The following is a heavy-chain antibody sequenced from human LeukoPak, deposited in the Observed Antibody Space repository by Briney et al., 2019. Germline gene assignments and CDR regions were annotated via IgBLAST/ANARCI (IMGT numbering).Heavy chain of an antibody. CDR3: ARDDRSGSYYFDY. D-gene: IGHD3-10*01. CDR1: GFTFSSYS. J-gene: IGHJ4*02. Sequence: GGSLRLSCAASGFTFSSYSMNWVRQAPGKGLEWVSSITSSSSYIYYADSVKGRFTISRDNAKNSLYLQMNSLRAEDTAVYYCARDDRSGSYYFDYWGQGTLVTVSS. CDR2: ITSSSSYI. V-gene: IGHV3-21*01.